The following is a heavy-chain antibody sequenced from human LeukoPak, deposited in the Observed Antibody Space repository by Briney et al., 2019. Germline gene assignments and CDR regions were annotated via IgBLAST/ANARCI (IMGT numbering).Heavy chain of an antibody. Sequence: GGSLRLSCAASGFTFSDYYMSWIRQAPGKGLEWVSYISSSGSTIYYTDSVKGRFTISRDNAKNSLYLQMNSLRAEDTAVYYCARLSVSTSSDYYYYYMDVWGKGTTVTVSS. V-gene: IGHV3-11*01. D-gene: IGHD2-2*01. CDR3: ARLSVSTSSDYYYYYMDV. J-gene: IGHJ6*03. CDR2: ISSSGSTI. CDR1: GFTFSDYY.